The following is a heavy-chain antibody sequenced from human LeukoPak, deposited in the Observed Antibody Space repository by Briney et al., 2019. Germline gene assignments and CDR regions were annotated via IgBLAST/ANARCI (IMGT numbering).Heavy chain of an antibody. CDR3: ARIHGGFGEPIFYYFDY. D-gene: IGHD3-10*01. V-gene: IGHV1-18*01. CDR1: GYTFTCYG. CDR2: ISAYNGNT. J-gene: IGHJ4*02. Sequence: GASVKVSCKASGYTFTCYGISWVRQAPGQGLEWMGWISAYNGNTNYAQKLQGRVTMTTDTSTSTAYMELRSLRSDDTAVYYCARIHGGFGEPIFYYFDYWGQGTLVTVSS.